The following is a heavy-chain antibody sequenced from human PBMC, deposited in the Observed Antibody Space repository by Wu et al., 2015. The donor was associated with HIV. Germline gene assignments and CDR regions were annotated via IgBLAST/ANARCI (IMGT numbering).Heavy chain of an antibody. CDR2: MNPNSGDT. Sequence: QVQLVQSGAEVKKPGASVKVACKASGYVFTTFDINWVRQATGQGLEWMGWMNPNSGDTGYAQKFQGRVTMTRNTSISTAYMELSSLRSEDTAVYYCARVAFRSSRWYGEYFQRWGQGTLVTVSS. V-gene: IGHV1-8*01. D-gene: IGHD6-13*01. J-gene: IGHJ1*01. CDR3: ARVAFRSSRWYGEYFQR. CDR1: GYVFTTFD.